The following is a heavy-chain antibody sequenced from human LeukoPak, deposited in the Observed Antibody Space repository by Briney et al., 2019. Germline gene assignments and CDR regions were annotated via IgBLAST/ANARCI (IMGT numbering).Heavy chain of an antibody. V-gene: IGHV3-20*04. CDR2: INWNGGST. J-gene: IGHJ4*02. Sequence: GGSLRLSCAASGFTFDDYGMSWVRQAPGKGLEWVSGINWNGGSTGYADSVKGRFTISRDNAKNSLYLQMNSLRAEDTAVYYCARHLSGITGYTYGRGIDYWGQGTLVTVSS. D-gene: IGHD5-18*01. CDR3: ARHLSGITGYTYGRGIDY. CDR1: GFTFDDYG.